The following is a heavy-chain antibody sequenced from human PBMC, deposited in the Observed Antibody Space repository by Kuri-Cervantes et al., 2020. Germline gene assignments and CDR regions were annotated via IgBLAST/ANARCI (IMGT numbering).Heavy chain of an antibody. V-gene: IGHV1-46*01. J-gene: IGHJ4*02. CDR1: GYTFTSYY. D-gene: IGHD3-22*01. Sequence: ASVKVSCKASGYTFTSYYMHGVRQAPGQGLEWMGIINPSGGSTSYAQKFQGRVTMTRDTSTSTAYMELRSLRSDDTAVYYCARDRGYYYDSSGYYPRSDYWGQGTLVTVSS. CDR2: INPSGGST. CDR3: ARDRGYYYDSSGYYPRSDY.